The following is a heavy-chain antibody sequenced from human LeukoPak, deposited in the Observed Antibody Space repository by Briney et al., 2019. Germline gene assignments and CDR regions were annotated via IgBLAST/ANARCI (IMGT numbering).Heavy chain of an antibody. CDR1: GGSISSYY. V-gene: IGHV4-59*08. D-gene: IGHD3-3*01. CDR3: ARSITIFGVASSALDI. CDR2: IYYSGST. J-gene: IGHJ3*02. Sequence: SETLSLTTTVSGGSISSYYWSWIRPSAGKGLEWIGYIYYSGSTNYNPSLKSRVSISVDTSKNQFSLKLSSVTAADTAVYYCARSITIFGVASSALDIWGQGTVVTVSS.